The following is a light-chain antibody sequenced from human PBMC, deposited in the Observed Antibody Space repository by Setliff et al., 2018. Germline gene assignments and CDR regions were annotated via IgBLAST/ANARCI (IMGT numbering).Light chain of an antibody. J-gene: IGLJ2*01. Sequence: QSALAQPASVSGSPGQSITVSCTGTNNDVGGYNYVSWFQQYPDRAPRLIIYDVNNRPSGISSRFSGSKSGNTASLTISGLQAEDEADYYCLSYTSETTHALFAGGTK. V-gene: IGLV2-14*03. CDR3: LSYTSETTHAL. CDR1: NNDVGGYNY. CDR2: DVN.